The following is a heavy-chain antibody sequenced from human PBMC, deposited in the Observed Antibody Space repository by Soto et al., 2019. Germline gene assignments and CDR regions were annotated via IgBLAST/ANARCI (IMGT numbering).Heavy chain of an antibody. CDR2: ISYDGSNK. Sequence: GGSLRLSCAASGFTFSTYGMHWVRQAPGKGLEWVAVISYDGSNKYYADSVKGRFTISRDNSKNTLYLQMNSLRAEDTAVYYCATAMTSRNPYWGQGTLVTVSS. CDR1: GFTFSTYG. CDR3: ATAMTSRNPY. D-gene: IGHD2-2*01. V-gene: IGHV3-30*03. J-gene: IGHJ4*02.